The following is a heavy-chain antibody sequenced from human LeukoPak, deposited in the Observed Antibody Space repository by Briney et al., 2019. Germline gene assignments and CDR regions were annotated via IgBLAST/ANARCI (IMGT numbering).Heavy chain of an antibody. J-gene: IGHJ6*03. V-gene: IGHV4-4*09. CDR2: IYTSGST. CDR3: ARRSNTMVRGVTNYYYYMDV. D-gene: IGHD3-10*01. CDR1: GGSISSYY. Sequence: SETLSLTCTVSGGSISSYYWSWIRQPPGKGLEWIGYIYTSGSTNYNPSLKSRVTKSVDTSKNQFSLKLSSVTAADTAVYYCARRSNTMVRGVTNYYYYMDVWGKGTTVTVSS.